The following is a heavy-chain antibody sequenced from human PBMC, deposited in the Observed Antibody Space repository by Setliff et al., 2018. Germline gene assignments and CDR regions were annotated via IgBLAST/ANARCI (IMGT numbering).Heavy chain of an antibody. J-gene: IGHJ6*03. CDR3: ARMSGFFYMDV. CDR2: FHTGGAT. D-gene: IGHD3-3*01. V-gene: IGHV4-61*09. Sequence: SETLSLTCSVSGGSISSGGFYWSWIRQSAGRGLEWIGHFHTGGATDYNLSLKSRVTISLDTSKNQFSLKLNSVTAADTAVYYCARMSGFFYMDVWGKGTTVTVSS. CDR1: GGSISSGGFY.